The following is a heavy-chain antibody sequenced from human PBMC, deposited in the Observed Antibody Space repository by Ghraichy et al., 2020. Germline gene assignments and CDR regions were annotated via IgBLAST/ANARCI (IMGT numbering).Heavy chain of an antibody. CDR2: ISSGGATI. D-gene: IGHD3-10*01. CDR3: ARYGSGPYYYYYGMDV. CDR1: GFYFGDYS. Sequence: GGSLRLSCTASGFYFGDYSMNWVRQAPGKGLEWVSYISSGGATIYYADSVKGRFTISRDNAKNSLYLQMNSLRAEDTAVYFCARYGSGPYYYYYGMDVWGQVTTVTVSS. V-gene: IGHV3-48*04. J-gene: IGHJ6*02.